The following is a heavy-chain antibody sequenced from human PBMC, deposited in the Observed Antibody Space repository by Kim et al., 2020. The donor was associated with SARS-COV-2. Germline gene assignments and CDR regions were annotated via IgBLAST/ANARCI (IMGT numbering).Heavy chain of an antibody. D-gene: IGHD3-10*01. CDR2: ISYDGSNK. J-gene: IGHJ5*02. CDR3: AKDIRIGYSYGLLVRGVMRWFDP. Sequence: GGSLRLSCAASGFTFSSYGMHWVRQAPGKGLEWVAVISYDGSNKYYADSVKGRFTISRDNSKNTLYLQMNSLRAEDTAVYYCAKDIRIGYSYGLLVRGVMRWFDPWGQGTLVTVSS. V-gene: IGHV3-30*18. CDR1: GFTFSSYG.